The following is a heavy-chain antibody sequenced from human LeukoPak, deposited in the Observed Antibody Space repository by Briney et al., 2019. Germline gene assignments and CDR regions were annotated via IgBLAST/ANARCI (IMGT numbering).Heavy chain of an antibody. D-gene: IGHD2-15*01. Sequence: SETLSLTCTVSGGSISSYYWSWIRQPPGKGLEWIGYIYYSGSTNYNPSLKSRVTISVDTSKNQFSLKLSSVTAADTAVYYCARESGYPPSKVFDYWGQGTLVTVSS. CDR2: IYYSGST. J-gene: IGHJ4*02. V-gene: IGHV4-59*01. CDR3: ARESGYPPSKVFDY. CDR1: GGSISSYY.